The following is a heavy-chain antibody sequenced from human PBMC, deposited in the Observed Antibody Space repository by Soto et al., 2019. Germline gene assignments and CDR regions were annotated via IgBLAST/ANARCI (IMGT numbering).Heavy chain of an antibody. J-gene: IGHJ3*02. CDR2: ISGSGGST. D-gene: IGHD2-2*01. CDR1: GFTFSSYA. CDR3: AKEYSVVPAAIESVHAFDI. Sequence: GGSLRLYCAASGFTFSSYAMSWVRQAPGKGLEWVSAISGSGGSTYYADSVKGRFTISRDNSKNTLYLQMNSLRAEDTAVYYCAKEYSVVPAAIESVHAFDIWGQGTMVTVSS. V-gene: IGHV3-23*01.